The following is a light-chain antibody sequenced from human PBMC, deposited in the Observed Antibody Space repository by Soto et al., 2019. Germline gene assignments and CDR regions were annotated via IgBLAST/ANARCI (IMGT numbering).Light chain of an antibody. CDR2: DAS. CDR1: ESVSRY. V-gene: IGKV3-11*01. CDR3: QQRSNWPST. J-gene: IGKJ4*01. Sequence: EIVLTQSPATLSLSPGNRATLSCRASESVSRYLAWYQQKPGQAPRLLIYDASNRATGIPARFSSSGSGTDSTLTITSLEPEDFAVYYCQQRSNWPSTFGGGTKVEIK.